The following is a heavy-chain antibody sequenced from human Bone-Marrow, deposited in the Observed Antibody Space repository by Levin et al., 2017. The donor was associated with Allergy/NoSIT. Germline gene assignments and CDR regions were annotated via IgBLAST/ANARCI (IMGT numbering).Heavy chain of an antibody. J-gene: IGHJ3*02. CDR1: GFTLTNSA. CDR3: GKSILTEDTNMVFGI. D-gene: IGHD2-8*01. Sequence: GESLKISCAASGFTLTNSAMDWVRQAPGKGLEWVSSIGSGSSGSYYADSVKGRFTISRDISGNILFLQMDSLRADDTALYYCGKSILTEDTNMVFGIWGQGTMVTVSS. V-gene: IGHV3-23*01. CDR2: IGSGSSGS.